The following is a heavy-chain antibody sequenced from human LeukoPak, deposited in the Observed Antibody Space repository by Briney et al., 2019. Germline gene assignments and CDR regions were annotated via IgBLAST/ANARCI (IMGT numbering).Heavy chain of an antibody. V-gene: IGHV1-69*04. CDR1: GCTFSSYA. Sequence: SVKVSCKASGCTFSSYAINWVRQDPGPGLEWMGRSIPILGITNYAQKFHGRVTITADDSTSTAYMELTSLGSEDIAVYYCAREGYCAGARCELDSWGQGTLVTVSS. J-gene: IGHJ4*02. CDR2: SIPILGIT. CDR3: AREGYCAGARCELDS. D-gene: IGHD2-8*02.